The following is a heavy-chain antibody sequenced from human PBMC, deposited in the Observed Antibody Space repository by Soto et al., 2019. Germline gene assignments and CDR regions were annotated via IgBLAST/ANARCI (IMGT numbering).Heavy chain of an antibody. V-gene: IGHV4-28*01. J-gene: IGHJ4*02. CDR2: IYYSGTT. CDR3: ARREIQGPIDD. CDR1: GYSISSSNW. D-gene: IGHD1-26*01. Sequence: PSETLSLTCAVSGYSISSSNWWGWIRQPPGKGLEWIGYIYYSGTTYYNPSLKSRVTMSVDTSKNQFSLKLTSVTAVDTAVYYCARREIQGPIDDSGQGTLVTVSS.